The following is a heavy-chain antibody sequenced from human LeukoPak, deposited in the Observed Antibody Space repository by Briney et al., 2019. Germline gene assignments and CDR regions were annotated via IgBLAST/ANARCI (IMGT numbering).Heavy chain of an antibody. CDR3: TREAYDASDI. V-gene: IGHV3-53*01. CDR2: IYSGGST. Sequence: PGGSLRLSCAASGFTVSSNYMSWVRQAPGTGLEWVSVIYSGGSTYYADSVKGRFTISRDNSKNTLYLQMNSLRAEDTAVYYCTREAYDASDIWGQGTTVTVSS. CDR1: GFTVSSNY. D-gene: IGHD2-21*01. J-gene: IGHJ3*02.